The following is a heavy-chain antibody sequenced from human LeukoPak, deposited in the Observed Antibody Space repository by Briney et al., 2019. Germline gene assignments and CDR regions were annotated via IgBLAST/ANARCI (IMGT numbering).Heavy chain of an antibody. V-gene: IGHV1-2*04. CDR2: INPNSGGT. CDR3: ARDRGGDIVVVPAATELGGFDP. J-gene: IGHJ5*02. Sequence: ASVKVSCKASGYTFTGYYMHWVRQAPGQGLEWVGWINPNSGGTNYAQKFQGWVTMTRDTSISTAYMELSRLRSDDTAVYYCARDRGGDIVVVPAATELGGFDPWGQGTLVTVSS. D-gene: IGHD2-2*01. CDR1: GYTFTGYY.